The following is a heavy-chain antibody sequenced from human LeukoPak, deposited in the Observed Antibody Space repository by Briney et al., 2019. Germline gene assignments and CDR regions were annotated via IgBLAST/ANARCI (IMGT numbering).Heavy chain of an antibody. CDR3: AKARTGYSSGWYYFDY. CDR2: ISGSGGST. CDR1: GFTFSSYA. D-gene: IGHD6-19*01. J-gene: IGHJ4*02. V-gene: IGHV3-23*01. Sequence: GGSLRLSCAASGFTFSSYAMSGVRQAPGKGLEWVSAISGSGGSTYYADSVKGRFTISRDNSKNTLYLQMNSLRAEDTAVYYCAKARTGYSSGWYYFDYWGQGTLVTVSS.